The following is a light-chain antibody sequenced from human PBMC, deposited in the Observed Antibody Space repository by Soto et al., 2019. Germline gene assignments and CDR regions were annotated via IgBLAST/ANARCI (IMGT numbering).Light chain of an antibody. J-gene: IGKJ4*01. CDR2: GAS. V-gene: IGKV3-15*01. Sequence: EIVMTQSPATLSVSPGERVTLSCGASQSVYINLAWFQQKPGQAPRLLIYGASTRATDIPARFSGSGSGTEFTLTISSLQSEDFAIYYCQQSHLLPLTFGGGTKVEIK. CDR3: QQSHLLPLT. CDR1: QSVYIN.